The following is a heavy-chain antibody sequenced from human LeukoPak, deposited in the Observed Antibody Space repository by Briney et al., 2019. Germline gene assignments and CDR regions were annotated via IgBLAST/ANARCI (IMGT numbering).Heavy chain of an antibody. CDR3: ARGEYSGSYYYFAY. Sequence: ASVKVSCKASGYTFTSYDTNWVRQGPGQGLEWMGWMNPNTANTGYAQKFQGRVTITRNTSISTSYMELNSLRSEDTAVYYCARGEYSGSYYYFAYWGQGTLVTVSS. CDR1: GYTFTSYD. J-gene: IGHJ4*02. V-gene: IGHV1-8*01. CDR2: MNPNTANT. D-gene: IGHD1-26*01.